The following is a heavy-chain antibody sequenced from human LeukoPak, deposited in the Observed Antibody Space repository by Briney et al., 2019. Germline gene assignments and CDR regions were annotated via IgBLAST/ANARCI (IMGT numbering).Heavy chain of an antibody. CDR3: ARGARGDYYHYYIDV. Sequence: GASVKVSCKASGYTFTSYGISWVRQAPGQGLEWMGGIIPIFGTANYAEKFQGRVTITADESTTTAYMDLSSLRFEDTAVYYCARGARGDYYHYYIDVWGNGTTVTISS. CDR2: IIPIFGTA. CDR1: GYTFTSYG. V-gene: IGHV1-69*13. J-gene: IGHJ6*03.